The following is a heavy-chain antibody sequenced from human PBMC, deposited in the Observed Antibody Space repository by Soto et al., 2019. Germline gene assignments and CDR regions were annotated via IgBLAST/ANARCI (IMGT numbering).Heavy chain of an antibody. CDR3: ARVGSRDAYNYVLDH. D-gene: IGHD5-18*01. Sequence: QVQVVQSGAEVKKPGSSVKISCKASGRIFSSFTTSWVRQVPGQGLEWMGGVISASGSVTYALKFQGRVTITAVNSAGMGYLELTSLTSEDTAIYYCARVGSRDAYNYVLDHWGPGTMVTVSS. V-gene: IGHV1-69*06. CDR1: GRIFSSFT. CDR2: VISASGSV. J-gene: IGHJ1*01.